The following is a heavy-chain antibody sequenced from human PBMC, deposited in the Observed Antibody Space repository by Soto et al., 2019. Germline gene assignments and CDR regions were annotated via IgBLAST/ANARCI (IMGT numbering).Heavy chain of an antibody. CDR1: GFSLTSSGVG. CDR2: IYWDGDR. V-gene: IGHV2-5*02. Sequence: QITLKESGPPLLEPTQTLTLTCSFSGFSLTSSGVGVGWLRQAPGKALECLGIIYWDGDRRYNPSLRQRLTITNDTSKNQVVLTMPYMEPVVTATYYCAPRVPYHAYWGVGWFDPWGQGTLVTVS. D-gene: IGHD7-27*01. J-gene: IGHJ5*02. CDR3: APRVPYHAYWGVGWFDP.